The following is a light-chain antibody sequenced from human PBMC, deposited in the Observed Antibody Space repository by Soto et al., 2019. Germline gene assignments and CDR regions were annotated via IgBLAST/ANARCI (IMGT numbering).Light chain of an antibody. Sequence: QSVLTQPASVSGSPGQSITIFCTGTSSDVGGYNYVSWYQQHPGKAPKLMISEVSNRPSGVSNRFSGSKSGNTASLTISGLQAEDEADYYCSSYTSSSTLVFGGGTKLTVL. CDR3: SSYTSSSTLV. CDR2: EVS. CDR1: SSDVGGYNY. J-gene: IGLJ2*01. V-gene: IGLV2-14*01.